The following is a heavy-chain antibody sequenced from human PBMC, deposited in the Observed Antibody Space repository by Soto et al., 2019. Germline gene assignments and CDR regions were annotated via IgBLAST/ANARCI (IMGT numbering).Heavy chain of an antibody. D-gene: IGHD3-22*01. CDR3: ASSSAPITMIVVVPLDY. V-gene: IGHV4-38-2*01. J-gene: IGHJ4*02. Sequence: PSETLSLTCAVSGYSISSGYYWGWIRQPPGKGLEWIGSIYHSGSTYYNPSLKSRVTISVDTSKNQFSLKLSSVTAADTAVYYCASSSAPITMIVVVPLDYWGQGTLVTVSS. CDR2: IYHSGST. CDR1: GYSISSGYY.